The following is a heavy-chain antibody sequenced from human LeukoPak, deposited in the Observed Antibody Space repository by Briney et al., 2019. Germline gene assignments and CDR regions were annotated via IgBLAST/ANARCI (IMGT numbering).Heavy chain of an antibody. CDR2: IRYDGSNT. CDR1: GFSFSDYD. Sequence: GGSLRLSCAASGFSFSDYDIHWVRLAPGKGLEWVTFIRYDGSNTYAESVKGRFIISRDNAKNSVYLQMNSLRVEDTAVYYCARVSVMVRSWWFDPWGQGTLVTVSS. J-gene: IGHJ5*02. CDR3: ARVSVMVRSWWFDP. D-gene: IGHD5-18*01. V-gene: IGHV3-30*02.